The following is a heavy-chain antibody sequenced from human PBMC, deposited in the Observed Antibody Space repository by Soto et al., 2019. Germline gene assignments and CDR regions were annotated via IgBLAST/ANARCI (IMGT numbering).Heavy chain of an antibody. J-gene: IGHJ6*03. CDR1: GFTFSSYG. CDR2: IWYDGSNK. D-gene: IGHD3-3*01. V-gene: IGHV3-33*01. CDR3: ARAYRGFWSGYWEVYYYYYMDV. Sequence: QVQLVESGGGVVQPGRSLRLSCAASGFTFSSYGMHWVRQAPGKGLEWVAVIWYDGSNKYYADSVKGRFTISRDNSKNTLYLQMNSLRAEDTAVYYCARAYRGFWSGYWEVYYYYYMDVWGKGTTVTVSS.